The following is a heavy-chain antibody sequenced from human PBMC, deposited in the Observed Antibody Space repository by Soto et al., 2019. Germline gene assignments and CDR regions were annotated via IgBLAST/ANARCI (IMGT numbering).Heavy chain of an antibody. CDR1: GYRFTSYI. CDR3: AGKDGYSYPYLDF. CDR2: INAGNANT. Sequence: QVQLVQSGAEVKEPGAAVKLSCNAPGYRFTSYILHWVRQAPGQRLEGMGWINAGNANTKYSQKSQGRVTITRDTSASTVYMELSSLRSEDTAVYYCAGKDGYSYPYLDFWGQGTLVTVSS. D-gene: IGHD5-18*01. V-gene: IGHV1-3*01. J-gene: IGHJ4*02.